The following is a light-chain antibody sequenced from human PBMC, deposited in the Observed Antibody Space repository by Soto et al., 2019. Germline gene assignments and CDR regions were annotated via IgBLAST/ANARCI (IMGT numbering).Light chain of an antibody. J-gene: IGKJ2*01. V-gene: IGKV1-5*03. CDR2: KAS. CDR3: QQYNSYPYT. CDR1: QSISSW. Sequence: DIQMTQSPSTLSASVGDRVTITCRASQSISSWLAWYQQKPGKDPKLLIYKASSLESGDPSRFSGSGSGTAFTLTISSLQADEFATYYCQQYNSYPYTFGQGNKLEIK.